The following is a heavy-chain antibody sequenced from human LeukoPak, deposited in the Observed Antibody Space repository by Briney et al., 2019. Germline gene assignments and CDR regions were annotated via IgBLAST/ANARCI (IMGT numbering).Heavy chain of an antibody. Sequence: PGGSLRLSWAASGFAFSTYDMHWVRQATGKGLEWVSAIGVAGDTYYPGSVKGRFTISRENAKNSLYLQMNSLRAGDTAVYYCARGFVHAFDIWGQGTMVTVSS. CDR2: IGVAGDT. CDR1: GFAFSTYD. J-gene: IGHJ3*02. D-gene: IGHD6-6*01. V-gene: IGHV3-13*04. CDR3: ARGFVHAFDI.